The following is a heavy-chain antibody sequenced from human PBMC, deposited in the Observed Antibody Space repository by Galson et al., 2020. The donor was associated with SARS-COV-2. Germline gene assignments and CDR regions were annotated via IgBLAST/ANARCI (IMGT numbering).Heavy chain of an antibody. CDR2: IWYDASNK. CDR3: ARVASYYYGMDV. V-gene: IGHV3-33*01. Sequence: GGSLRLSCAASGYTFSSYGMHWVRQAPGKGLEWVAVIWYDASNKYYADSVKGRFTNSRDNSKNTLYLQMNSLRAEDTAVYYCARVASYYYGMDVWGQGTTVTVSS. J-gene: IGHJ6*02. CDR1: GYTFSSYG.